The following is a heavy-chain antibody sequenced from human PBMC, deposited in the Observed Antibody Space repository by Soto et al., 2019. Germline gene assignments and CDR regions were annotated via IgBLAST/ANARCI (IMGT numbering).Heavy chain of an antibody. D-gene: IGHD4-17*01. V-gene: IGHV4-59*01. CDR2: IYYSGST. CDR1: GGSISSYY. CDR3: ARGGNYGGNSPLDY. Sequence: SETLSLTCTVSGGSISSYYWSWIRQPPGKGLEWIGYIYYSGSTNYNPSLKSRVTISVDTSKNQFSLKLSSVTAADTAVYYCARGGNYGGNSPLDYWGQGTLVTVSS. J-gene: IGHJ4*02.